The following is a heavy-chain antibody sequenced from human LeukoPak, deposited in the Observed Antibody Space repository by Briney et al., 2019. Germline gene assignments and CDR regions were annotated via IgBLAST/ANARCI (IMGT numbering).Heavy chain of an antibody. CDR2: ISDSGGST. CDR3: AKRGVVIRVILVGFHKQAYYFDS. V-gene: IGHV3-23*01. J-gene: IGHJ4*02. Sequence: GGSLRLSCAVSGITLSNYGMSWVRQAPGKGLEWVAGISDSGGSTNYADSVRGRFTISRDNPKNTLYLQMNRLRAEDTAVYFCAKRGVVIRVILVGFHKQAYYFDSWGQGALVTVSS. CDR1: GITLSNYG. D-gene: IGHD3-22*01.